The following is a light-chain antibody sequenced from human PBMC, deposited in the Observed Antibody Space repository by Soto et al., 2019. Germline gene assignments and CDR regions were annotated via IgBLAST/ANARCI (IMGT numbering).Light chain of an antibody. CDR1: TGAVTSGHY. CDR2: DTS. Sequence: QAVVTQEPSLTVSPGGTVTLTCGSSTGAVTSGHYPYWFQQKPGQAPTTLIYDTSNKYSWTPARFSGSLLGGKAALTLSGAQPEDEADYFGLLSYSGARAGVFGGGTKLTVL. V-gene: IGLV7-46*01. CDR3: LLSYSGARAGV. J-gene: IGLJ3*02.